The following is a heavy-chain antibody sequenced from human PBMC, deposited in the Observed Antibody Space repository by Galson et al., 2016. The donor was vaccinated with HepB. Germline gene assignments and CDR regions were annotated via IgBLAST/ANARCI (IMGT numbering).Heavy chain of an antibody. J-gene: IGHJ4*02. Sequence: SLRLSCAASGFTFSSYSMNWVRQAPGKGLEWVSYISVYRTIYYADSVKGRFTISRDNARNSLYLQMNNLRADDTAVYYCARSVEGHFDYWGQGILVTVSS. CDR3: ARSVEGHFDY. D-gene: IGHD1-1*01. CDR2: ISVYRTI. V-gene: IGHV3-48*04. CDR1: GFTFSSYS.